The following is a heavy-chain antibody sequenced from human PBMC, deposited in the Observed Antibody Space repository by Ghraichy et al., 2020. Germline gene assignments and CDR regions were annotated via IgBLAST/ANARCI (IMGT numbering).Heavy chain of an antibody. J-gene: IGHJ4*02. CDR1: GVTFSAYA. D-gene: IGHD3-16*01. CDR2: ISGSGDSM. Sequence: GGSLRLSCVASGVTFSAYAMSWVRQAPGKGLEWVSHISGSGDSMLHADSVKGRFTISRDNSKNTLYLQMSSLRAEDPAVYFCAGGAGDYFDYWGLGTLLTVSS. CDR3: AGGAGDYFDY. V-gene: IGHV3-23*01.